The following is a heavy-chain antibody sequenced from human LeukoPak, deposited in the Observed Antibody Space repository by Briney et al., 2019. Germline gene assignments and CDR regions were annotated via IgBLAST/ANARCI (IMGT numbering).Heavy chain of an antibody. CDR1: GFTFDDYA. CDR2: IKQDGSEK. CDR3: ARDPLTISVPEPYYFDY. J-gene: IGHJ4*02. Sequence: PGGSLRLSCAASGFTFDDYAMHWVRQAPGKGLEWVANIKQDGSEKYYVDSVKGRFTISRDNAKNSLYLQMNSLRAEDTAVYYCARDPLTISVPEPYYFDYWGQGTLVTVSS. D-gene: IGHD1-14*01. V-gene: IGHV3-7*01.